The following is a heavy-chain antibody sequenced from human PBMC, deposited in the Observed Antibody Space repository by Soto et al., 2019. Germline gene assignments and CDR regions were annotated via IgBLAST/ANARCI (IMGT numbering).Heavy chain of an antibody. Sequence: PXGSLGLSCAASGFTFSSYGMHWVRQAPGKGLEWVAVISYDGSNKYYADSVKGRFTISRDNSKNTLYLQMNSLRAEDTAVYYCANGLAFDIWGQGTMVTVSS. J-gene: IGHJ3*02. D-gene: IGHD3-22*01. CDR2: ISYDGSNK. V-gene: IGHV3-30*18. CDR3: ANGLAFDI. CDR1: GFTFSSYG.